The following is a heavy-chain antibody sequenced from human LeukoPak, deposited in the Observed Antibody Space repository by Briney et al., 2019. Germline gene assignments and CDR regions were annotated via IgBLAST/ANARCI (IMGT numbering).Heavy chain of an antibody. V-gene: IGHV3-30-3*01. CDR2: MSYDGSHK. Sequence: GRPLRLSCAASGFRFSSYTMHWVRQAPDKGLEWVAVMSYDGSHKYHADAVKGRFTISRDNAKNTLYLHMNSLRAEDTAVYYCGRDGGYWGQGTLVTVSS. CDR3: GRDGGY. D-gene: IGHD3-16*01. CDR1: GFRFSSYT. J-gene: IGHJ4*02.